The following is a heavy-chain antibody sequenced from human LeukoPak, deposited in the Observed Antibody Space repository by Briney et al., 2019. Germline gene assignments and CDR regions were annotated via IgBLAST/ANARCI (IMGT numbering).Heavy chain of an antibody. CDR3: ARSPPYYDSSGYSLGAFDI. J-gene: IGHJ3*02. CDR2: IIPIFGTA. CDR1: GGTFSSYA. V-gene: IGHV1-69*13. D-gene: IGHD3-22*01. Sequence: SVKVSCKASGGTFSSYAISWVRQAPGQGLEWMGGIIPIFGTANYAQKFRGRVTITADESTSTAYMELSSLRSEDTAVYYCARSPPYYDSSGYSLGAFDIWGQGTMVTVSS.